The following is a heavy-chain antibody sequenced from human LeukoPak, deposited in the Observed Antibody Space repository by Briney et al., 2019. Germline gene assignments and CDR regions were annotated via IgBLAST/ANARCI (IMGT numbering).Heavy chain of an antibody. Sequence: SETLSLTCAVYGGSFSGYYWSWIRRPPGKGLEWIGEINHSGSTNYNPSLKSRVTISVDTSKNQFSLELSSVTAADTAVYYCARVHIAVVSPIGNWFDPWGQGTLVTVSS. J-gene: IGHJ5*02. V-gene: IGHV4-34*01. CDR2: INHSGST. CDR1: GGSFSGYY. CDR3: ARVHIAVVSPIGNWFDP. D-gene: IGHD2-21*01.